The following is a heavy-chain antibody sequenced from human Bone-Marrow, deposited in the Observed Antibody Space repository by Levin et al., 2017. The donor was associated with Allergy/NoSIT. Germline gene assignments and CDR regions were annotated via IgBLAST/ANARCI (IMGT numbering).Heavy chain of an antibody. D-gene: IGHD6-19*01. V-gene: IGHV3-30*18. Sequence: GGSLRLSCAASGFTFSSYGMHWVRQAPGKGLEWVAVISYDGSNKYYADSVKGRFTISRDNSKNTLYLQMNSLRAEDTAVYYCAKDPLDSSGWTEPYYYYYGMDVWGQGTTVTVSS. J-gene: IGHJ6*02. CDR2: ISYDGSNK. CDR1: GFTFSSYG. CDR3: AKDPLDSSGWTEPYYYYYGMDV.